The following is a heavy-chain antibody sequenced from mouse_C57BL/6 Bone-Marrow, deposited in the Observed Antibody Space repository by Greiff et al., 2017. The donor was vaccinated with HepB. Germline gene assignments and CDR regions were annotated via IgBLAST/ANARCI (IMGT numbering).Heavy chain of an antibody. J-gene: IGHJ1*03. Sequence: EVQLQQSGTVLARPGASVKMSCKTSGYTFTSYWMHWVKQRPGQGLERRGAIYPGNSDTSYNQKFKGKAKLTAVTSASTAYMELSSLTNEDSAVYYCTTPSYGSSYFYWYFDVWGTGTTVTVSS. CDR2: IYPGNSDT. CDR1: GYTFTSYW. CDR3: TTPSYGSSYFYWYFDV. V-gene: IGHV1-5*01. D-gene: IGHD1-1*01.